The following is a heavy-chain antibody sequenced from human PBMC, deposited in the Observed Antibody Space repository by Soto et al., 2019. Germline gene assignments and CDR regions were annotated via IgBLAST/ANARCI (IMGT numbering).Heavy chain of an antibody. CDR3: ARGPYSGGDCYSYFDY. Sequence: SVKVSCKASGGTFSSYAISWVRQAPGQGLEWMGGIIPIFGTANYAQKFQGRVTITADESTSTAYMELSSLRSEDTAVYYCARGPYSGGDCYSYFDYWGQGTLVTVSS. D-gene: IGHD2-21*02. CDR2: IIPIFGTA. J-gene: IGHJ4*02. V-gene: IGHV1-69*13. CDR1: GGTFSSYA.